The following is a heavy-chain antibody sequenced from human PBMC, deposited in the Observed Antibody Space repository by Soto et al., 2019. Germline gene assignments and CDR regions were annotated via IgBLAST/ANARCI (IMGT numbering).Heavy chain of an antibody. CDR2: IDHSGTT. CDR3: ARDEGEQVGGRYSYYYGVDV. D-gene: IGHD3-16*01. V-gene: IGHV4-31*03. Sequence: QVQLQESGPGLVKPSQTLSLICTVSGGTIRSGGYYWSWIRQHPGKGLEWIGYIDHSGTTFYNPSLKSRLVISIDTSKNQFSLNLTSVTAADTAVYYCARDEGEQVGGRYSYYYGVDVWGQGTKVTVSS. CDR1: GGTIRSGGYY. J-gene: IGHJ6*02.